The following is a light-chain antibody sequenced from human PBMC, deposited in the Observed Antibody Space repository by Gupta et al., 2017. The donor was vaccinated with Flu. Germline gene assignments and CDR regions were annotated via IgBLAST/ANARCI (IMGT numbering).Light chain of an antibody. V-gene: IGKV3-11*01. CDR3: QQRSNWPPGLT. J-gene: IGKJ4*01. CDR1: QSVSSY. CDR2: DAS. Sequence: TLSLAPGERATLSCRASQSVSSYLAWYQQKPGQAPRLLIYDASNRATGIPARFSGSGSGTDFTLTISSLEPEDFAVYYCQQRSNWPPGLTFGGGTKVEIK.